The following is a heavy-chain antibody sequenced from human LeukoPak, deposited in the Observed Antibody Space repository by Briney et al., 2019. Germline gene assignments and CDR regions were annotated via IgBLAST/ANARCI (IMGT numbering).Heavy chain of an antibody. CDR1: GFTVRSNY. CDR3: ARRSGEGYFDC. J-gene: IGHJ4*02. Sequence: GGSLRLSCAASGFTVRSNYMTWVRQAPGKGREWGSVIYSGGDTFYPDSVKGRFTISRDNSKNKHYLQVNSLRAEATAVYYCARRSGEGYFDCWGQGTLVTVSS. V-gene: IGHV3-66*01. D-gene: IGHD1-26*01. CDR2: IYSGGDT.